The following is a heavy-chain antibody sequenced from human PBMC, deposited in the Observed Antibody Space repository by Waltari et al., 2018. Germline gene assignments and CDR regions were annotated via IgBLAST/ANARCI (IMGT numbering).Heavy chain of an antibody. CDR3: ARGGMGYYYSDY. CDR2: VRYDGGNS. D-gene: IGHD1-1*01. Sequence: QVQLLESGGGVVQPGGSLRLSCAASGFTFSNYDMPWVRQAPGKGVEWGAVVRYDGGNSYNIDSVKGRFTVSRDNSKNTLYVQMNSLRPEDTAIYYCARGGMGYYYSDYWGQGTLVLVSS. CDR1: GFTFSNYD. V-gene: IGHV3-30*02. J-gene: IGHJ4*02.